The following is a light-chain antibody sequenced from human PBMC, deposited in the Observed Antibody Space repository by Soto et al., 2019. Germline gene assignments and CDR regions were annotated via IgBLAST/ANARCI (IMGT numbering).Light chain of an antibody. CDR1: HSIRYY. V-gene: IGKV1-5*01. J-gene: IGKJ1*01. CDR2: GAS. CDR3: QHHNSYSQT. Sequence: DIQLTQSPPTLSASVGDRVTITCRASHSIRYYLAWYQQMPGKAPKLLIYGASSLQSGVPSRFSGSGSGTEFTLTISSLQPDDFATFFCQHHNSYSQTFGQGTKVEI.